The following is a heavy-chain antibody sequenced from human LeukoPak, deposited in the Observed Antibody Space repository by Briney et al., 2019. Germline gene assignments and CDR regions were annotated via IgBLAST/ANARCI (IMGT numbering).Heavy chain of an antibody. Sequence: TGGSLRLSCAASGFTFSNYAMSWVRQAPGKGLEWVSSISGSGGSTYYADSAKGRFIISRDNSKNTVYLQMNSLRAEDTAVYYCAKAEDIVVVPTPGMDVWGQGTTVTVSS. J-gene: IGHJ6*02. CDR3: AKAEDIVVVPTPGMDV. CDR2: ISGSGGST. CDR1: GFTFSNYA. V-gene: IGHV3-23*01. D-gene: IGHD2-2*01.